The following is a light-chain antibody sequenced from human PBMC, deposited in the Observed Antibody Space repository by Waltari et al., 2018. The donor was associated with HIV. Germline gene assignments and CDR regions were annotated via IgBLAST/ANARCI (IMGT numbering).Light chain of an antibody. CDR1: QNINTW. J-gene: IGKJ1*01. Sequence: DIQIPQSPSTLSTSLGDTITITCRASQNINTWLAWYQQKPGRAPTLLIYKASSLEKGVPSRFSGSGSGTEFTLTISGLQPDDFATYYCQQYSTSSPWTFGQGTKVDI. V-gene: IGKV1-5*03. CDR3: QQYSTSSPWT. CDR2: KAS.